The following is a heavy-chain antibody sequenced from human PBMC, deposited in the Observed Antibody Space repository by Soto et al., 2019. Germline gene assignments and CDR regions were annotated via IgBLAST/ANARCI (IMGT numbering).Heavy chain of an antibody. V-gene: IGHV4-31*03. Sequence: QVQLQESGPGLVKPSQTLSLTCTVSGGSISSGAYYWTWVRQYPGKGLEWIGYIYYSGSTNYNPSLKSRVTISVDTSKNHFSLKLSSVTAADTAVYYCARVGDYRGFYWGQGTLVTVSS. CDR2: IYYSGST. CDR1: GGSISSGAYY. J-gene: IGHJ4*02. D-gene: IGHD3-10*01. CDR3: ARVGDYRGFY.